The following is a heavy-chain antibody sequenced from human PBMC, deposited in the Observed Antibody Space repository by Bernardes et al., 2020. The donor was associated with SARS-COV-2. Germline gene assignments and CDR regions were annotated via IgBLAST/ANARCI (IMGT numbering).Heavy chain of an antibody. CDR1: GFSLSTSGMC. CDR2: IDWDDDK. D-gene: IGHD3-9*01. V-gene: IGHV2-70*11. CDR3: ARTHYDILTGTYYGMDV. J-gene: IGHJ6*02. Sequence: LVKPTQTLTLTCTFSGFSLSTSGMCVSWIRQPPGKALEWLARIDWDDDKYYSTSLKTRLTISKDTSKNQVVLTMTNMDPVDTATYYCARTHYDILTGTYYGMDVWGQGTTVTVSS.